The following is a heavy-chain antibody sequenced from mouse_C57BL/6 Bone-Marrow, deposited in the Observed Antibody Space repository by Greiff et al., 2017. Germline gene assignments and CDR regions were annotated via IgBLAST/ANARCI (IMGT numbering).Heavy chain of an antibody. V-gene: IGHV6-3*01. J-gene: IGHJ2*01. CDR1: GFTFSNYW. Sequence: DVKLVESGGGLVQPGGSMKLSCVASGFTFSNYWMNWVRQSPEKGLEWVAQIRLKSDNYATHYAESVKGRFTISRDDSKHSVYLQINHLRAEDTGIYYRTDTYVYVLFDYWFPDTTLTVSS. CDR3: TDTYVYVLFDY. D-gene: IGHD2-2*01. CDR2: IRLKSDNYAT.